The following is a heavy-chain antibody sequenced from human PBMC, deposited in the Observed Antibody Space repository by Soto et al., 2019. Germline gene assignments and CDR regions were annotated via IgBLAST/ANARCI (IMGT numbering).Heavy chain of an antibody. Sequence: QVQLVESGGGVVQPGRSLRLSCAASGFTFSSYGMHWVRQAPGNGLGWVAVISYGGSNKYYADSVKGRFTISRDNSKNTLYLQMNSLRAEETAVYYCAKDRCTKGVCYTLYWGQGTLVTVSS. J-gene: IGHJ4*02. CDR3: AKDRCTKGVCYTLY. V-gene: IGHV3-30*18. CDR2: ISYGGSNK. D-gene: IGHD2-8*01. CDR1: GFTFSSYG.